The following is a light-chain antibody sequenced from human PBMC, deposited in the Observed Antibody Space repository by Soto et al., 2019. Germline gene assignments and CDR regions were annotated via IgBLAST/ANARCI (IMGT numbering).Light chain of an antibody. J-gene: IGKJ3*01. CDR2: DAY. CDR3: QQSDDLPPT. Sequence: DIHMTQSPSSLSASVGDTVTITCQASQAISHHLNWYQHKPGKAPTLLIYDAYSLETRVPSRFSGRVSGTDFTFTISSLQPDDIATYFCQQSDDLPPTFGPGTKVD. CDR1: QAISHH. V-gene: IGKV1-33*01.